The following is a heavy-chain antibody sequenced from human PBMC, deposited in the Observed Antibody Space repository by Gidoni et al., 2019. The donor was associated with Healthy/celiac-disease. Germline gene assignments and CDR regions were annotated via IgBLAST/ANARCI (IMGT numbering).Heavy chain of an antibody. D-gene: IGHD4-17*01. CDR2: IDPSDSYT. CDR3: ARHARSTTVTTQGAFDI. V-gene: IGHV5-10-1*01. CDR1: GYSFTSYW. Sequence: EVQLVQSGAEVKKPGESLRISCKGSGYSFTSYWISWVRQMPGKGLEWMGRIDPSDSYTNYSPSFQGHVTISADKSISTAYLQWSSLKASDTAMYYCARHARSTTVTTQGAFDIWGQGTMVTVSS. J-gene: IGHJ3*02.